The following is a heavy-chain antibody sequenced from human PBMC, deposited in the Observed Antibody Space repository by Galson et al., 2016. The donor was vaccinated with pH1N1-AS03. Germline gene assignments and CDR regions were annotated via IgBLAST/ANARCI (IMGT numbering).Heavy chain of an antibody. CDR3: ARLFGKGGRIDF. D-gene: IGHD1-14*01. CDR1: GYRFRTYW. V-gene: IGHV5-51*01. CDR2: VYPDDSDV. Sequence: QSGAEVKKAGEPLKISCRGSGYRFRTYWIGWVRQVPGRGLECMGIVYPDDSDVIYMSSFEGQVPISADKSPGAAYLEWRSLNVSDNGMYYCARLFGKGGRIDFWGQGTLVTVSS. J-gene: IGHJ4*02.